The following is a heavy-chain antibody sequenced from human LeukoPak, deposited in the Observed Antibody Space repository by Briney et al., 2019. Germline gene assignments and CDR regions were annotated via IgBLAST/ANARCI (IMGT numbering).Heavy chain of an antibody. D-gene: IGHD3-22*01. V-gene: IGHV4-30-4*08. Sequence: SQTLPLTCTVSGGSISSGDYYWSWIRQPPGKGLEWIGYIYYSGSTYYNPSLKSRVTISVDTSKNQFSLKLSSVTAADTAVYYCARVPDYYDSSGYIDYWGQGTLVTVSS. J-gene: IGHJ4*02. CDR3: ARVPDYYDSSGYIDY. CDR2: IYYSGST. CDR1: GGSISSGDYY.